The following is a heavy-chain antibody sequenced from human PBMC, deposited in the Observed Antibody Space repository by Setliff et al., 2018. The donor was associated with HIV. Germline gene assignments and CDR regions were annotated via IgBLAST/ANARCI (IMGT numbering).Heavy chain of an antibody. CDR1: GPPIAIGSYY. V-gene: IGHV4-61*09. CDR2: ISASGNT. J-gene: IGHJ4*02. D-gene: IGHD3-16*02. CDR3: ARRKSGSSYRFFNY. Sequence: TLSLTCTVSGPPIAIGSYYWTWIRQPAGRGLEWIGHISASGNTKYSPTLQSRVTLSVNPSNNQFSLNLTSVTAADTAVYYCARRKSGSSYRFFNYWGLGSLVTAPQ.